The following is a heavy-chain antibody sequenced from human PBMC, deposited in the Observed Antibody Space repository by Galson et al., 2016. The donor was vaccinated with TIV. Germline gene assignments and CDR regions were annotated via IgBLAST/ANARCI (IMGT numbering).Heavy chain of an antibody. J-gene: IGHJ6*02. CDR2: IRGSGISK. D-gene: IGHD2-21*02. CDR1: GFTFSSYA. V-gene: IGHV3-23*01. Sequence: SLRLSCAASGFTFSSYAMGWVRQAPGKGLEWVSTIRGSGISKYYADSVKGRFTISRDNAENSLYLQMTGLRAEDTAVYFCARAPPIVEVTATLYGMDVWGQGTTVTVSS. CDR3: ARAPPIVEVTATLYGMDV.